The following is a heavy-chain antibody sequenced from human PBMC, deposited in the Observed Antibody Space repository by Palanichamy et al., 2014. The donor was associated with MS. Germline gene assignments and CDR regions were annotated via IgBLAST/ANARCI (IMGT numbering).Heavy chain of an antibody. V-gene: IGHV1-2*06. CDR2: INPDSGDA. CDR3: ARVVTVLKY. CDR1: GYTFTGYY. D-gene: IGHD2-21*02. J-gene: IGHJ4*02. Sequence: QAQLVQSGAEVKKPGVSVKVSCKTSGYTFTGYYIHWVRQAPGQGLEWMGRINPDSGDANYPQKFQGRVTLTRDTSNSTVYMELSRLRSDDTAVYFCARVVTVLKYWGQGTLVTVSS.